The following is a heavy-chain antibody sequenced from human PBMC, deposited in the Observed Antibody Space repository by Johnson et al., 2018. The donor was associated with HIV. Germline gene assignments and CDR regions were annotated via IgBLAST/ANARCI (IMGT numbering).Heavy chain of an antibody. CDR3: AKGGYSYGNAFDI. D-gene: IGHD5-18*01. V-gene: IGHV3-23*04. Sequence: VQLVESGGVLVQPGGSLRLSCAASGFTFSSYCMHWVRQAPGKGLEWVSAISGSGGSTYYADSVKGRFTISRDNSKNTLYLQMNSLRAEDTAVYYCAKGGYSYGNAFDIWGQGTMVTVSS. CDR2: ISGSGGST. J-gene: IGHJ3*02. CDR1: GFTFSSYC.